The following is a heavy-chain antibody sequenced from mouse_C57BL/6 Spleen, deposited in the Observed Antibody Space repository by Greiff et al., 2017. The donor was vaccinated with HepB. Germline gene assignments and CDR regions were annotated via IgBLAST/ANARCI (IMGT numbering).Heavy chain of an antibody. V-gene: IGHV1-69*01. CDR3: TREGDYDGYYAYAMDY. J-gene: IGHJ4*01. CDR1: GYTFTSYW. CDR2: IDPSDSYT. Sequence: QVQLQQPGAELVMPGASVKLSCKASGYTFTSYWMHWVKQRPGQGLEWIGEIDPSDSYTNYNQKFKGKSTLTVDKSSSTAYMQLSSLTSEDSAVYYCTREGDYDGYYAYAMDYWGQGTSVTVSS. D-gene: IGHD2-3*01.